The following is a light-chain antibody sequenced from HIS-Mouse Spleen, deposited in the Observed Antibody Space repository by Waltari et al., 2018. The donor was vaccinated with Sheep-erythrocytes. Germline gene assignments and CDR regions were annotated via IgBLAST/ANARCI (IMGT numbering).Light chain of an antibody. Sequence: SYELTQPPSVSVSPGQTASITCSGDKLGDNYASWYQQKPGQSPVLVIYQDSKPPSGIPERFSGSNSGNTATLTISGTQAMDEADYYCQAWDSSTAWDVVFGGGTKLTVL. CDR3: QAWDSSTAWDVV. V-gene: IGLV3-1*01. CDR1: KLGDNY. J-gene: IGLJ2*01. CDR2: QDS.